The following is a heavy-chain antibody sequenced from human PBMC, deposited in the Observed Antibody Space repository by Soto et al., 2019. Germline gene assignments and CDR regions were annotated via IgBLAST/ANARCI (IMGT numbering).Heavy chain of an antibody. J-gene: IGHJ6*02. CDR1: GGTFSTYA. CDR2: IIPIFGTA. CDR3: ARAAYSYGTAYLSYYYGMDV. Sequence: SVKVSCKATGGTFSTYAISWVRQAPGQGLEWVGGIIPIFGTANYAQKFQGRATITADESTSTAYMELSSLRSEDTAVYYCARAAYSYGTAYLSYYYGMDVWGQGTTVTVSS. D-gene: IGHD5-18*01. V-gene: IGHV1-69*13.